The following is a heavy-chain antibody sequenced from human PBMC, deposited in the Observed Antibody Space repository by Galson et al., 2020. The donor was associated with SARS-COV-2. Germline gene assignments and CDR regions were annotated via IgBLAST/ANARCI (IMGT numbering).Heavy chain of an antibody. CDR1: GGSFSGYY. Sequence: SETLSLTCAVYGGSFSGYYWSWNRQPPGKGLEWIGEINHSGSTNYNPSLKSRVTISVDTSKNQFSLKLSSVTAADTAVYYCARGGIAAAGRGYYYMDVWGKGTTVTVSS. J-gene: IGHJ6*03. V-gene: IGHV4-34*01. D-gene: IGHD6-13*01. CDR2: INHSGST. CDR3: ARGGIAAAGRGYYYMDV.